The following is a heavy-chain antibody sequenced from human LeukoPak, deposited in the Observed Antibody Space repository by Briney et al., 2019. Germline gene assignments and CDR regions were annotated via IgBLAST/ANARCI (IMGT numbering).Heavy chain of an antibody. CDR2: IYASGSS. V-gene: IGHV4-4*07. CDR3: ARWNQLLFRVIDY. J-gene: IGHJ4*02. D-gene: IGHD2-2*01. Sequence: SETLSLTCTVSGDSISNYYWSWVRQPAGKGLEWIGRIYASGSSNYNPSLKSRITMSVDTSKNQFSLKLSSVTAADTAVYYCARWNQLLFRVIDYWGQGTLVTVSS. CDR1: GDSISNYY.